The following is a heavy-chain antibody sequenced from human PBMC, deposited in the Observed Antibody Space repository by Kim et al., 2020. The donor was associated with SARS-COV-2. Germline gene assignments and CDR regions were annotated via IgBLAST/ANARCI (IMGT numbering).Heavy chain of an antibody. V-gene: IGHV3-30*02. J-gene: IGHJ3*02. Sequence: SVKGRFIISRDNSTNTLYLQMNGLRAEDTAVYYCAKVSSIVATADDAFDIWGQGTMVTVSS. CDR3: AKVSSIVATADDAFDI. D-gene: IGHD5-12*01.